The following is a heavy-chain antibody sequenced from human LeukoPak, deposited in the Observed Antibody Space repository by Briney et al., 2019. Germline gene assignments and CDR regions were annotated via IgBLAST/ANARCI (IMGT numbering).Heavy chain of an antibody. J-gene: IGHJ4*02. CDR1: GCSISSGDYY. Sequence: SQTLSLTCTVSGCSISSGDYYWSWIRQPPGKGPEWIGYIYYSGITYYNPSLKSRPIISVDTSKNQFSLRLSSVTAADTAVYYCARLSGAPVRHPIYHFDYWGQGTLVTVSS. CDR3: ARLSGAPVRHPIYHFDY. CDR2: IYYSGIT. V-gene: IGHV4-30-4*08. D-gene: IGHD1-26*01.